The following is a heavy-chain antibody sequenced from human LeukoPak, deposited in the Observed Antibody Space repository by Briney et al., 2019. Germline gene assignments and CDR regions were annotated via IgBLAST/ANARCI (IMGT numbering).Heavy chain of an antibody. CDR3: AKATTGDYYYYYYMDV. Sequence: GGSLRLSCAASGFTFSSYWMHWVRQAPGKGLVWVSRINSDGSSTSYADSVKGRFTISRDNSKNTLYLQMNSLRAEDTAVYYCAKATTGDYYYYYYMDVWGKGTTVTVSS. CDR2: INSDGSST. D-gene: IGHD4-17*01. CDR1: GFTFSSYW. V-gene: IGHV3-74*01. J-gene: IGHJ6*03.